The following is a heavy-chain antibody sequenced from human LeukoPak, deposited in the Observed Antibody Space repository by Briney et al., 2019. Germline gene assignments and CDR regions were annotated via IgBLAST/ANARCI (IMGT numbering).Heavy chain of an antibody. CDR1: GVSISSSNSY. J-gene: IGHJ4*02. CDR3: ARGLRFLEWLL. CDR2: IYYSGNT. V-gene: IGHV4-39*07. D-gene: IGHD3-3*01. Sequence: SETLSLTCTVSGVSISSSNSYWGWIRQPPGEGLEWIGSIYYSGNTYYNASLKSQVSISIDTSKNQFSLKLSSVTAADTAVYYCARGLRFLEWLLWGQGTLVTVSS.